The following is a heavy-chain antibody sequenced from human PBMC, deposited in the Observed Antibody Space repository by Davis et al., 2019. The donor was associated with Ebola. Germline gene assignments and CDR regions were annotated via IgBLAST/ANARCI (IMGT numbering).Heavy chain of an antibody. CDR2: LHYTGKT. Sequence: MPGGSLRLSCSVSGGSTSGHWTWIRQSPGKGLEWIANLHYTGKTDYNPSLKSRVSISLDTSKNQFSLKLSSVTAADTAVYYCARGRGYSYGYLYFQHWGQGTLVTVSS. CDR3: ARGRGYSYGYLYFQH. CDR1: GGSTSGH. D-gene: IGHD5-18*01. J-gene: IGHJ1*01. V-gene: IGHV4-59*11.